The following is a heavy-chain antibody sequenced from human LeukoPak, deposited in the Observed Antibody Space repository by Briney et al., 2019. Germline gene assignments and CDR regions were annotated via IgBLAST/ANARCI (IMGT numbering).Heavy chain of an antibody. CDR2: ISGSGDRT. CDR1: GFTFNSYA. Sequence: GGSLRLSCAASGFTFNSYAMSWVRQAPGKGLEWVSTISGSGDRTSYADSVKGRFTISRDNSKDTLFLQMNSLRAEDTAVYYCAKDRIGGVAVAGKGRWFDPWGQGTLVTVSS. V-gene: IGHV3-23*01. J-gene: IGHJ5*02. D-gene: IGHD6-19*01. CDR3: AKDRIGGVAVAGKGRWFDP.